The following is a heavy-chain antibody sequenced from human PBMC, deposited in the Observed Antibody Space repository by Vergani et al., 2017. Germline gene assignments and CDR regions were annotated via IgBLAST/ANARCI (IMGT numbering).Heavy chain of an antibody. J-gene: IGHJ4*02. Sequence: QVQLVQSGAEVKKPGSSVKVSCKASGGTFSSYAISWVRQSPGQGLEWMGGIIPIFGTANYAQKFQGRVTITADESTSTADMELSSLRSEDTAVYYCARADTIFGVVAAFDYWGQGTLVTVSS. V-gene: IGHV1-69*01. CDR3: ARADTIFGVVAAFDY. CDR1: GGTFSSYA. CDR2: IIPIFGTA. D-gene: IGHD3-3*01.